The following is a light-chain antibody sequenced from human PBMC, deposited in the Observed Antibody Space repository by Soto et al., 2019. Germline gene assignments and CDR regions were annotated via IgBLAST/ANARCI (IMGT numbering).Light chain of an antibody. CDR1: QSVSSSY. Sequence: EIVLTQSPATLSLSPGERATLSCRASQSVSSSYLAWYQQKPGQAPRLLIYGASTRATGIPARFSGSGSGTESTLTISSLQSEDFAVYYCQQYNNWWTFGQGTKLDIK. CDR3: QQYNNWWT. J-gene: IGKJ1*01. V-gene: IGKV3-15*01. CDR2: GAS.